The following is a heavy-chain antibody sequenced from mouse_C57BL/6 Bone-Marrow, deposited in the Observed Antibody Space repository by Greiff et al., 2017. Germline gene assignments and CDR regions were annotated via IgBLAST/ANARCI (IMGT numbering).Heavy chain of an antibody. CDR2: IDPETGGT. D-gene: IGHD1-1*01. CDR1: GYTFTDYE. V-gene: IGHV1-15*01. J-gene: IGHJ3*01. CDR3: TSYSGCGYGFAY. Sequence: QVQLKEPGAELVRPGASVTLSCKASGYTFTDYEMHWVKQTPVHGLEWIGAIDPETGGTAYNQKFKGKAILAADKSSSTAYMQLRSLTSEDSAVYYCTSYSGCGYGFAYWGQGTLVTVSA.